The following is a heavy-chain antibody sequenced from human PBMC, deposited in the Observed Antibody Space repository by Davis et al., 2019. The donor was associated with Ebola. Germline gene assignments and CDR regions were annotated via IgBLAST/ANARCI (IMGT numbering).Heavy chain of an antibody. CDR2: ISAYNGNT. V-gene: IGHV1-18*01. J-gene: IGHJ3*02. CDR1: GYTFTSYD. Sequence: ASVKVSCKASGYTFTSYDISWVRQAPGQGLEWMGWISAYNGNTAYAQILQGRVTMTTDTSTGTAYMELRSLRSDDTAVYFCARTSIVGTTTTASDIWGQGTMVTVSS. D-gene: IGHD1-26*01. CDR3: ARTSIVGTTTTASDI.